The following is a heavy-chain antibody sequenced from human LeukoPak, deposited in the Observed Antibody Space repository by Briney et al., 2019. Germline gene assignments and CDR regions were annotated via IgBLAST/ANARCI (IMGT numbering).Heavy chain of an antibody. Sequence: PGGPLRLSCAASGFTFSDYWMHWVRQVPGKGLVWVSRIKSDGTTTNYAGSVKGRFTVSRDNAKKTLYLPMNSLRAEDTAFYYCAREDSSSSGSGMDVWGQGTTVTVSS. CDR3: AREDSSSSGSGMDV. CDR1: GFTFSDYW. V-gene: IGHV3-74*01. D-gene: IGHD6-6*01. J-gene: IGHJ6*02. CDR2: IKSDGTTT.